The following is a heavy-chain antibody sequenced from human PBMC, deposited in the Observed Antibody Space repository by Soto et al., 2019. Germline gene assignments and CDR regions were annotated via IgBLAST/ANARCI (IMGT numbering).Heavy chain of an antibody. V-gene: IGHV3-11*01. CDR1: GFTFGDYY. D-gene: IGHD2-15*01. CDR3: ASSVSGGLREDIYAFDI. CDR2: ISSSGSTI. J-gene: IGHJ3*02. Sequence: GGSMRLSCAASGFTFGDYYMSWIRQAQGKGLEWVSYISSSGSTIYSADSVKGRFTISRDNAKNSLYLQMNSLRAEDTAVYYCASSVSGGLREDIYAFDIWCQGTMVTVSS.